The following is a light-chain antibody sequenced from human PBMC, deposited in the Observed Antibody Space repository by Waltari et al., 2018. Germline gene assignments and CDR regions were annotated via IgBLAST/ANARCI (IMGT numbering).Light chain of an antibody. V-gene: IGKV1-5*01. J-gene: IGKJ1*01. CDR1: RSISSW. CDR3: QQYNSYSA. CDR2: DAS. Sequence: DMQMTQSPSTLSASVGDRVTITCRASRSISSWLAWYQQKPGKAPKLLNYDASSLESGVPSRFSGSGSGTEFTVTISSLQHDDFATYYCQQYNSYSAFGQGTKVEIK.